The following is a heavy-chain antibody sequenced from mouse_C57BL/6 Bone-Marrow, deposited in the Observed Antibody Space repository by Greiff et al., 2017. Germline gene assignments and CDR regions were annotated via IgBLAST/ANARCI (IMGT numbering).Heavy chain of an antibody. D-gene: IGHD1-1*01. J-gene: IGHJ1*03. CDR1: GFTFSDYG. CDR2: ISSGSSTI. V-gene: IGHV5-17*01. CDR3: ANHYYGSSFYWFFDV. Sequence: VQLKQSGGGLVKPGGSLKLSCAASGFTFSDYGMHWVRQAPEKGLEWVAYISSGSSTIYYADTVKGRFTISRDNAKNTLFLQMTSLRSEDTAMYYCANHYYGSSFYWFFDVWGTGTTVTVSS.